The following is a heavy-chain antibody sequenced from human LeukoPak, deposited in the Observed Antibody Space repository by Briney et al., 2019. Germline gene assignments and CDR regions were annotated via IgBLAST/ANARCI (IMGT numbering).Heavy chain of an antibody. J-gene: IGHJ3*02. CDR1: GDSISSSSYY. D-gene: IGHD1-26*01. V-gene: IGHV4-61*01. CDR2: IYYSGST. CDR3: ATLWRLGASTGEAFDI. Sequence: PSETLSLTCTVSGDSISSSSYYWSWLRQPPGKGLEWIGYIYYSGSTNYNPSVKSRVTMSVDTSKNQFSLKLNSVTAADTAVYYCATLWRLGASTGEAFDIWGQGTMVTVSS.